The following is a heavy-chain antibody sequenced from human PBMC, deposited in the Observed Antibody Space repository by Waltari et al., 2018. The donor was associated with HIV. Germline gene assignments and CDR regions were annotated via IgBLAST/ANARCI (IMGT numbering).Heavy chain of an antibody. Sequence: QVQLVQSGAEVKKPGSSVKVSCKASGGTFSSYAISWVRQAPGQGLEWMGGISPIYGTANYTQKFQGRVTITADESTSTAYMELSSLRSEDTAVYYCARDKGSYTGAFDIWGQGTMVTVSS. D-gene: IGHD1-26*01. CDR1: GGTFSSYA. J-gene: IGHJ3*02. CDR3: ARDKGSYTGAFDI. V-gene: IGHV1-69*01. CDR2: ISPIYGTA.